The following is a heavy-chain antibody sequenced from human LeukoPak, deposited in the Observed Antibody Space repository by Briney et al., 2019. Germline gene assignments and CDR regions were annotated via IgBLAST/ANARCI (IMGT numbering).Heavy chain of an antibody. CDR2: INPDGGDK. CDR1: GFTFSSYG. D-gene: IGHD6-13*01. V-gene: IGHV3-7*01. Sequence: GSLRLSCAASGFTFSSYGMHWVRQAPGEGLEWLANINPDGGDKNYVDSVKGRFTISRDNAKNSVYLEINSLRAEDTAVYYCARPTRSSSPEYWGQGTLLTVSS. CDR3: ARPTRSSSPEY. J-gene: IGHJ4*02.